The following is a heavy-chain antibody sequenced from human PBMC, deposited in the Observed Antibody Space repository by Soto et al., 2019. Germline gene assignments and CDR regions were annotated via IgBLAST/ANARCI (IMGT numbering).Heavy chain of an antibody. D-gene: IGHD3-22*01. V-gene: IGHV3-33*01. CDR2: IWNDGSNE. Sequence: SLRLSCEASGFTFSSYGMHWVRQAPGKGLEWVAIIWNDGSNEYYADSVKGRFTISRDNSKNTLYLQVSNLRAEDTAVYFCARDQADSGGYSDSWGQGTLVTVPS. CDR1: GFTFSSYG. CDR3: ARDQADSGGYSDS. J-gene: IGHJ4*02.